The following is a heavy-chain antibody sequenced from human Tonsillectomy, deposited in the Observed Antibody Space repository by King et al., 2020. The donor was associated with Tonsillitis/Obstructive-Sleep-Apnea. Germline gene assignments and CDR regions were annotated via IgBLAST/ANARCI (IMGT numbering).Heavy chain of an antibody. D-gene: IGHD6-13*01. CDR3: ARGLAKRAAAPLDY. V-gene: IGHV1-18*01. J-gene: IGHJ4*02. Sequence: VQLVESGGEVKKPGASVKVSCKASGYTFTSYTISWVRQAPGQGLEWMGWISAYNGYTNYAQKLQGRGTMTTDTSTSTAYMELRSLRSDDTAVYYCARGLAKRAAAPLDYWGQGTLVTVSS. CDR2: ISAYNGYT. CDR1: GYTFTSYT.